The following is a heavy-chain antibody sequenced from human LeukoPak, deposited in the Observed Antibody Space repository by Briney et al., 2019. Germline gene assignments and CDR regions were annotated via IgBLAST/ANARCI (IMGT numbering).Heavy chain of an antibody. CDR2: IIPIFGTA. Sequence: SVKVSCKASGGTFSSYAISWVRQAPGQGLEWMGGIIPIFGTANYAQKFQGRVTITADVSTSTAYMELSSLRSEDTAVYYCASYLSGWPMKYWGQGTLVTVSS. CDR1: GGTFSSYA. CDR3: ASYLSGWPMKY. V-gene: IGHV1-69*13. D-gene: IGHD6-19*01. J-gene: IGHJ4*02.